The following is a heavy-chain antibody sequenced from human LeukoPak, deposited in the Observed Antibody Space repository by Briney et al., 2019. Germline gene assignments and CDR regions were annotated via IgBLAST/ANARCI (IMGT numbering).Heavy chain of an antibody. CDR2: ISSSSSYI. CDR1: GFTFSSYS. V-gene: IGHV3-21*01. J-gene: IGHJ6*03. D-gene: IGHD3-10*02. Sequence: GGSLRLSCAASGFTFSSYSMSWVRLAPGKGLEWVSAISSSSSYIYYADSVNGRFTISRDNSKNSLYLQMNSLRAEDTAVYYCAELGITMIGGVWGKGTTVTI. CDR3: AELGITMIGGV.